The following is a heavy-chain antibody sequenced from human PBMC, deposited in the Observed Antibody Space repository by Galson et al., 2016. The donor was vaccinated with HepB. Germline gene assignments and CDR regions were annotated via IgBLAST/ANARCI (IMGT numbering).Heavy chain of an antibody. CDR1: GFIFKDYA. CDR2: ISWNSGSI. Sequence: SLRLSCAASGFIFKDYAMHWVRQAPGKGLEWVSSISWNSGSIGYADSVKGRFTISRDHAKNSLYLQMNSLRAEDTAFYYCAQDKASMSVGATNVQHWGQGTLVTVSS. D-gene: IGHD1-26*01. CDR3: AQDKASMSVGATNVQH. V-gene: IGHV3-9*01. J-gene: IGHJ1*01.